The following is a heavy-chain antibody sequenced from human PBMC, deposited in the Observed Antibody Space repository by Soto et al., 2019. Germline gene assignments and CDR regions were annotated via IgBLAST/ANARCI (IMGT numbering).Heavy chain of an antibody. J-gene: IGHJ3*02. Sequence: GASVKASCKASGFTFTSSAMQWVRQARGQRLEWIGWIVVGSGNTNYAQKFQERVTITRDMSTSTAYMELSSLRSEDTAVYYCAAEYSSATWSAFDIWGQGTMVTVSS. V-gene: IGHV1-58*02. CDR1: GFTFTSSA. CDR2: IVVGSGNT. CDR3: AAEYSSATWSAFDI. D-gene: IGHD6-19*01.